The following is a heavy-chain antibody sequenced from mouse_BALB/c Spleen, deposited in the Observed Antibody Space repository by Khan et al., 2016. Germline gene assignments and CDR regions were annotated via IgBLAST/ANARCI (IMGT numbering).Heavy chain of an antibody. CDR2: ISYSGST. V-gene: IGHV3-2*02. CDR3: ARYDYDRGYFDY. CDR1: GYSITSDYA. J-gene: IGHJ2*01. Sequence: EVQLQESGPGLVKPSQSLSLTCTVTGYSITSDYAWNWIRQFPGNKLEWMGYISYSGSTSYNQSLKSRISITRDTSKNQFFLQLNSVATEDTATXYCARYDYDRGYFDYWGQGTTLTVSS. D-gene: IGHD2-4*01.